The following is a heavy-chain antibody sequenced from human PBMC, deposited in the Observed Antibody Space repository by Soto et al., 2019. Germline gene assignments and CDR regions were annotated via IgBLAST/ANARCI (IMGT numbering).Heavy chain of an antibody. Sequence: QVQLVQSAGEVKKPGASVKVSCKASGYSFTSYGISWVRRAPGQGLEWMGWISPYNGHTQFVERCQGRVTMTTDTSTKTAYMELRNLRSDDTAHYYCARDLTIVPATHPRLENYGMDVWGQGTTVIVSS. CDR2: ISPYNGHT. V-gene: IGHV1-18*01. CDR1: GYSFTSYG. J-gene: IGHJ6*02. CDR3: ARDLTIVPATHPRLENYGMDV. D-gene: IGHD2-2*01.